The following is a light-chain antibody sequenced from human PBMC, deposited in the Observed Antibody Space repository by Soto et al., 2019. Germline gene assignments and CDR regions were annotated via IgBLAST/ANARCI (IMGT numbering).Light chain of an antibody. CDR3: AAWDDSLSGGV. Sequence: QSVLIQSPSASGTPGQRVTISCSGSRSNIGSNTVNWYQQVPGTAPRLLIYANNQRPSGVPDRFSGSKSGTSASLAISGLRSEDEADYYCAAWDDSLSGGVFGGGTKLTVL. CDR2: ANN. V-gene: IGLV1-44*01. J-gene: IGLJ2*01. CDR1: RSNIGSNT.